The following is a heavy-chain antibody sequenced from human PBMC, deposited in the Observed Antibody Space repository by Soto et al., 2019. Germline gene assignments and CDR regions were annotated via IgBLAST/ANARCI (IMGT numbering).Heavy chain of an antibody. D-gene: IGHD1-7*01. V-gene: IGHV4-59*01. J-gene: IGHJ4*02. CDR1: GVSISSYY. CDR2: IYYTGST. Sequence: PSETLSLTCTVSGVSISSYYWSWIRQPPGKGLEWIGYIYYTGSTNYNPSLKSRVTISVDTSKNQFSLKLSSVTAADTAVYYCARVSGTGTGDYWGQGTLVTVSS. CDR3: ARVSGTGTGDY.